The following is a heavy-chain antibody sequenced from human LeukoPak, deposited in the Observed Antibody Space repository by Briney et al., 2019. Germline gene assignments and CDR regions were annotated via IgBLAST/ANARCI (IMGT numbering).Heavy chain of an antibody. Sequence: GGSLRLSCAASGFTFSSYAMGWVRQAPGKGLEWVSAISGSGGSTYYADSVKGRFTISRDNSKNTLYLQMNSLRAEDTAVYYCARYGDYVSGEVDYWGQGTLVTVSS. CDR2: ISGSGGST. V-gene: IGHV3-23*01. CDR1: GFTFSSYA. J-gene: IGHJ4*02. CDR3: ARYGDYVSGEVDY. D-gene: IGHD4-17*01.